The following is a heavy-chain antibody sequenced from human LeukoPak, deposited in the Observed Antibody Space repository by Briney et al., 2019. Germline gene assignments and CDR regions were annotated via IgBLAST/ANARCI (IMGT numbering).Heavy chain of an antibody. Sequence: PSDTLSLTFSVSGGSISIYYCSSIRQPAGKGLEWVVRIYTSRSTNYNPSLKSRVTISVDTSKTQFSLKLSSVTAADTAVYYCARDGRRRPAGSLGMDVWGQGTTVIVSS. CDR3: ARDGRRRPAGSLGMDV. J-gene: IGHJ6*02. V-gene: IGHV4-4*07. CDR2: IYTSRST. CDR1: GGSISIYY. D-gene: IGHD2-15*01.